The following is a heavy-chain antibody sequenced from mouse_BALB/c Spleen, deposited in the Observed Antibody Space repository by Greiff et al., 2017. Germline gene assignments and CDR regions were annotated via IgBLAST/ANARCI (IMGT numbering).Heavy chain of an antibody. CDR3: TRWTTVVAHFDY. Sequence: VHVKQSGTVLARPGASVKMSCKASCYTFTSYWMSWVKQRPGQGLEWIGAIYPGNSDTSYNQKFKGKAKLTAVTSTSTAYMELSSLTNEDSAVYYCTRWTTVVAHFDYWGQGTTLTVSS. CDR1: CYTFTSYW. CDR2: IYPGNSDT. D-gene: IGHD1-1*01. V-gene: IGHV1-5*01. J-gene: IGHJ2*01.